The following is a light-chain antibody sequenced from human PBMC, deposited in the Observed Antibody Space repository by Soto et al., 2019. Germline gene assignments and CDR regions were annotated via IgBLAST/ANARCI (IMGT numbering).Light chain of an antibody. CDR3: QQHISYPRT. CDR2: KAS. CDR1: QRLTNA. V-gene: IGKV1-5*03. Sequence: DIQMTQSPSTLSASVGDRVIITCRASQRLTNALVWYQQKPGKAPNLLIYKASSLASGVPLRFRGSGSGTEFTLTISSLQPEDFATYYCQQHISYPRTFGQGTKVEIK. J-gene: IGKJ1*01.